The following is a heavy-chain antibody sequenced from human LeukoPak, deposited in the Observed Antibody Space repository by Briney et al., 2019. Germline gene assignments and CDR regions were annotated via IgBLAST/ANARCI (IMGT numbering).Heavy chain of an antibody. CDR3: ARGPRHYYYDHANRENNWFDP. Sequence: SETLSLTCTVSGGSISSSSYYWGWIRQPPGKGLEWIGSIYYSGSTYYNPSLKSRVTISVDTSKNQFSLKMSSVTAADTAVYYCARGPRHYYYDHANRENNWFDPWGQGTLVTVSS. CDR2: IYYSGST. V-gene: IGHV4-39*01. J-gene: IGHJ5*02. CDR1: GGSISSSSYY. D-gene: IGHD3-22*01.